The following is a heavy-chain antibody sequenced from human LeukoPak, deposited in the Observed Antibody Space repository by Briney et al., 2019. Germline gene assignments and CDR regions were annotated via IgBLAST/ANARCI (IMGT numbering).Heavy chain of an antibody. V-gene: IGHV4-4*07. J-gene: IGHJ4*02. CDR3: ARLYYYDSSGYSHFDY. CDR1: GGSISSYY. Sequence: SETLSLTCTVSGGSISSYYWSWIRQPAGKGLEWIGRIYTSGSTNYNPSLKSRVTMSVDTSKNQFSLKLSSVTAADTAVYYCARLYYYDSSGYSHFDYWGQGTLVTVSS. CDR2: IYTSGST. D-gene: IGHD3-22*01.